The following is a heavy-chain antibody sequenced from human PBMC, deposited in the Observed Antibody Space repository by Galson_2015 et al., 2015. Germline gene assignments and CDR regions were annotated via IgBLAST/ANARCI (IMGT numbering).Heavy chain of an antibody. V-gene: IGHV3-30*03. D-gene: IGHD5-24*01. CDR2: ISYDGSNK. J-gene: IGHJ4*02. CDR3: AREMATIGGGFDY. CDR1: GFTFSSYG. Sequence: SLRLSCAASGFTFSSYGMHWVRQAPGKGLEWVAVISYDGSNKYYADSVKGRFTISRDNSKNTLYLQMNSLRAEDTAVYYCAREMATIGGGFDYWGQGTLVTVSS.